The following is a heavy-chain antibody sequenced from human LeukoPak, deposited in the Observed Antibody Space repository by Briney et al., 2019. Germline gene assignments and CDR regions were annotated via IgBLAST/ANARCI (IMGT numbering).Heavy chain of an antibody. CDR1: GGTFSSYA. V-gene: IGHV1-69*04. CDR2: IIPILGIA. J-gene: IGHJ4*02. D-gene: IGHD3-22*01. CDR3: ARGHSYYYDSSGYFDY. Sequence: GASVKVSCKASGGTFSSYAISWVRQAPGQGLEWMGRIIPILGIANYAQKFQGRVTITADKSTSTAHMELSSLRSEDTAVYYCARGHSYYYDSSGYFDYWGQGTLVTVSS.